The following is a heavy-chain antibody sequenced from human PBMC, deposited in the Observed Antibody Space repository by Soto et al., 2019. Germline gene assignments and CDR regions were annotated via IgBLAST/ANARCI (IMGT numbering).Heavy chain of an antibody. V-gene: IGHV1-69*05. CDR3: AAGGAIVGATYYYYYGMDV. D-gene: IGHD1-26*01. J-gene: IGHJ6*02. Sequence: ASVKVSCKASGGTFSSYAISWVRQAPGQGLEWMGGIIPIFGTANYAQKFQERVTITRDMSTSTAYMELSSLRSEDTAVSYCAAGGAIVGATYYYYYGMDVWGQGTTVTVSS. CDR1: GGTFSSYA. CDR2: IIPIFGTA.